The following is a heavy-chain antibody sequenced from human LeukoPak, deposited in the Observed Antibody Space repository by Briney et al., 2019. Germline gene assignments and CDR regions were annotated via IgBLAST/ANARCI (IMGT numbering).Heavy chain of an antibody. D-gene: IGHD2-2*01. CDR1: GFTFSSYG. V-gene: IGHV3-21*01. CDR2: ISSSGSNI. J-gene: IGHJ6*02. CDR3: ARDIVVVPAVMGYYYGMDV. Sequence: GGSLRLSCAASGFTFSSYGMNWVRQAPGKGLEWVSYISSSGSNIYYAALVRGRFTISRDNTKNSLYLQMNSLRAADTAVYYCARDIVVVPAVMGYYYGMDVWGQGTTVTVSS.